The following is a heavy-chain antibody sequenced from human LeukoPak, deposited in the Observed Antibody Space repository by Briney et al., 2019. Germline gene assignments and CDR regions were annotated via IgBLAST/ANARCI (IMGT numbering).Heavy chain of an antibody. Sequence: QPGGSLRPSCAASGFTVSDNYISWVRQAPGKGLEGVALIYSAGTTHADSVRGRFTISRDKSKNMLYLQMNSLRAEDTAVYFCARAQGGKIQLWDYYFDYWGQGTLVTVSS. CDR3: ARAQGGKIQLWDYYFDY. CDR1: GFTVSDNY. V-gene: IGHV3-66*01. J-gene: IGHJ4*02. CDR2: IYSAGTT. D-gene: IGHD5-18*01.